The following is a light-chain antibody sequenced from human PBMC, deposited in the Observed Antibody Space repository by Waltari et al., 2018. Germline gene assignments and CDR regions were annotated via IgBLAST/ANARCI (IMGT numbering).Light chain of an antibody. V-gene: IGKV1-5*03. Sequence: DIQLTQSPSTLSASIGDRVTITCRASQHISAWLAWYPQKPGKAPKLLIYKSSSSGSGVSSRFTGSGSGTDFTLTISGLQPDDFATYYCHHYDGYSRTFGQGTRVEVK. J-gene: IGKJ1*01. CDR3: HHYDGYSRT. CDR1: QHISAW. CDR2: KSS.